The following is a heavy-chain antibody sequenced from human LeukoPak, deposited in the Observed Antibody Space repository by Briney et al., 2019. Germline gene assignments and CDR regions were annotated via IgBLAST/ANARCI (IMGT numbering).Heavy chain of an antibody. D-gene: IGHD1-1*01. CDR2: IYYSGIT. CDR3: ARAPELERLDY. V-gene: IGHV4-39*07. J-gene: IGHJ4*02. CDR1: GGSLSYSTDY. Sequence: SETLSLTCTASGGSLSYSTDYWGWIRQPPGKGLEWIGSIYYSGITYYNPSLKSRVTISEDTSKNQFSLKLSSVTAADTAVYYCARAPELERLDYWGQGTLVTVSS.